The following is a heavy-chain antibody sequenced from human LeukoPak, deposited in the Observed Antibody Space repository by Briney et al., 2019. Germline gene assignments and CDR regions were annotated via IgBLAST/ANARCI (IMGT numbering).Heavy chain of an antibody. D-gene: IGHD1-1*01. CDR2: INSDGSIT. J-gene: IGHJ4*02. CDR1: GFTFSSHW. CDR3: ARDYNWNPPDY. V-gene: IGHV3-74*01. Sequence: PGGSLRLSCAASGFTFSSHWMHWVRQAPGKGLVWVSRINSDGSITTYADSAQGRFTISRDNAKNTLYLQMNSLRVEYTAVYYCARDYNWNPPDYWGQGTLVTVSS.